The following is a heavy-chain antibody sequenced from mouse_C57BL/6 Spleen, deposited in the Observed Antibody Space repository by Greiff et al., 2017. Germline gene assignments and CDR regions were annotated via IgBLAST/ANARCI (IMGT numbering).Heavy chain of an antibody. Sequence: DVKLQESGPGLVKPSQSLSLTCSVTGYSITSGYYWNWIRQFPGNKLEWMGYISYDGSNNYNPSLKNRISITRDTSKNQFFLKLNSVTTEDTATYYCARDGGVYYDYEDAMDYWGQGTSVTVSS. J-gene: IGHJ4*01. CDR1: GYSITSGYY. CDR3: ARDGGVYYDYEDAMDY. CDR2: ISYDGSN. V-gene: IGHV3-6*01. D-gene: IGHD2-4*01.